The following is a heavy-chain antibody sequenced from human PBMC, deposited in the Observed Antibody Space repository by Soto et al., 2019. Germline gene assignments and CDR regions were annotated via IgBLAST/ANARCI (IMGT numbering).Heavy chain of an antibody. V-gene: IGHV4-39*01. D-gene: IGHD6-6*01. Sequence: QLQLQESGPGLVKPSETLSLTCTVSGGSISSSNYYWGWIRQPPGKGLGWIGTIYYSGSTYYNPSLKSRVTISLDTSKNQFSLKLSSVTAADTAVYYCARRGHSTIASRPWYYWGQGTLVTVSS. J-gene: IGHJ4*02. CDR3: ARRGHSTIASRPWYY. CDR2: IYYSGST. CDR1: GGSISSSNYY.